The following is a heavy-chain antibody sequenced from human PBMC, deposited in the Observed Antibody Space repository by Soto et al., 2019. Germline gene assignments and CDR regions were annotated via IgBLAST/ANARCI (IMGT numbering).Heavy chain of an antibody. J-gene: IGHJ6*03. D-gene: IGHD1-1*01. Sequence: ASVKVSCKVSGYTLTELSMHWVRQAPGKGLEWMGGFDPEDGETIYAQKFQGRVTMTEDTSTDTAYMELSSLRSEDTAVYYCATEYIPARAQDYYYYYMDVWGKGTTVTVSS. V-gene: IGHV1-24*01. CDR3: ATEYIPARAQDYYYYYMDV. CDR2: FDPEDGET. CDR1: GYTLTELS.